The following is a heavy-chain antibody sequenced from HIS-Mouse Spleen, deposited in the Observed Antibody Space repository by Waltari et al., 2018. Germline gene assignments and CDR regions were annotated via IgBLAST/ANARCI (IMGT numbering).Heavy chain of an antibody. CDR3: ARGTGTLDY. Sequence: QVQLVESGGGVVQPGRSLRLSCAASGFPFRSHGMHWVRQAPGKGLEWVAVISYDGSNKYYADSVKGRFTISRDNSKNTLYLQMNSLRAEDTAVYYCARGTGTLDYWGQGTLVTVSS. J-gene: IGHJ4*02. CDR1: GFPFRSHG. D-gene: IGHD1-7*01. CDR2: ISYDGSNK. V-gene: IGHV3-30*03.